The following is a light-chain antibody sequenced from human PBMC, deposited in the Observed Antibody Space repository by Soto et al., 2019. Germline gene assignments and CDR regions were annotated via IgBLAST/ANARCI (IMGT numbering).Light chain of an antibody. Sequence: DVQMTQSPSSVSASIGDRVTITCRASEGIGTWLAWYQQKPGKAPKLRLYAASTLQSGVPSRFSGSASGAEFTLTITSLQPEDFATYFCQQANTFPPPFGPGTKVDI. CDR3: QQANTFPPP. CDR2: AAS. J-gene: IGKJ3*01. V-gene: IGKV1-12*01. CDR1: EGIGTW.